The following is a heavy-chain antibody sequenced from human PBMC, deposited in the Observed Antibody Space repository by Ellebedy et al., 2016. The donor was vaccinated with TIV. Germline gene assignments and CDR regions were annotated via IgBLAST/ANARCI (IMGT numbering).Heavy chain of an antibody. CDR2: INHSGST. CDR3: ARVGGDLAGFRSYDY. D-gene: IGHD3-9*01. CDR1: GGSFDVYY. Sequence: SETLSLTCAVYGGSFDVYYWSWIRQPPGKGLEWIGEINHSGSTNYNPSLKSRVAISVDMSKNQFSLKMSSVTAADTAVYYCARVGGDLAGFRSYDYWGQGTLVTVSS. V-gene: IGHV4-34*01. J-gene: IGHJ4*02.